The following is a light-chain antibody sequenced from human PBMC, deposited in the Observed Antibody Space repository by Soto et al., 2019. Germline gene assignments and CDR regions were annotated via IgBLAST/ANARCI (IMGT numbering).Light chain of an antibody. CDR3: QQYGSSLWT. CDR1: QSVSSSY. CDR2: GAS. V-gene: IGKV3-20*01. J-gene: IGKJ1*01. Sequence: EIVLTQSPGTLYLSPGERATLSCRASQSVSSSYLAWYQQKPGQAPRLLIYGASSRATGIPDRFSGSGSGTDFSLTISRLEPEDFAVYYCQQYGSSLWTFGQGTTVEI.